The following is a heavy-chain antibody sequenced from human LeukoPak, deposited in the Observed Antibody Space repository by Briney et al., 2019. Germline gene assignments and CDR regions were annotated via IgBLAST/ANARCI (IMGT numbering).Heavy chain of an antibody. CDR2: INPSGGST. V-gene: IGHV1-46*01. CDR1: GYTFTSYY. Sequence: ASVKVSCKASGYTFTSYYMHWVRQAPGQGLEWMGIINPSGGSTSYAQKFQGRVTMTRDTSTSTAYMELSSLRSEDMAVYYCARGIQYSYGLMEGYYMDVWGKGTTVTVSS. D-gene: IGHD5-18*01. J-gene: IGHJ6*03. CDR3: ARGIQYSYGLMEGYYMDV.